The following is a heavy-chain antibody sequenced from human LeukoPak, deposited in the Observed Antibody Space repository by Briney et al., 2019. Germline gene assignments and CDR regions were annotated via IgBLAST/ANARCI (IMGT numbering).Heavy chain of an antibody. D-gene: IGHD1-26*01. CDR2: IYYSGST. Sequence: SETLSLTCTVSGGSISSSGYYWGWIRQPPGKGLEWIASIYYSGSTNYNPSLKSRVTISVDTSKNQFSLKLSSVTAADTAVYYCARDLRYSGSYYAAFDIWGQGTMVTVSS. CDR3: ARDLRYSGSYYAAFDI. J-gene: IGHJ3*02. V-gene: IGHV4-39*07. CDR1: GGSISSSGYY.